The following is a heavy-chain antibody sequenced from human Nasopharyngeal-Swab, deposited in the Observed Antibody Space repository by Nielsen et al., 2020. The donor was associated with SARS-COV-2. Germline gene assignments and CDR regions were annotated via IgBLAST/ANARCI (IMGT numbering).Heavy chain of an antibody. Sequence: WIRQPPGKGLEWVSSISSSSSSIYYADSVPCLFTISSHNAKNSPYLQMNSLRAEDTAVYYCARDGLDYDFWSAYFMDVWGQGTTVTVSS. J-gene: IGHJ6*02. V-gene: IGHV3-21*01. CDR3: ARDGLDYDFWSAYFMDV. D-gene: IGHD3-3*01. CDR2: ISSSSSSI.